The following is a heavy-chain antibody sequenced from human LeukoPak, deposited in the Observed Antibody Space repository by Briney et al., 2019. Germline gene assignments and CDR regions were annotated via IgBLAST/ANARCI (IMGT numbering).Heavy chain of an antibody. Sequence: GGTLRLSCAASGFTFSSYGMSWVRQAPGKGLEWVSAISGSGGSTYYADSVKGRFTISRDNSKNTLYLQMNSLRAEDTAVYYCARDTATAMVTPEDYWGQGTLVTVSS. J-gene: IGHJ4*02. V-gene: IGHV3-23*01. CDR2: ISGSGGST. CDR3: ARDTATAMVTPEDY. CDR1: GFTFSSYG. D-gene: IGHD5-18*01.